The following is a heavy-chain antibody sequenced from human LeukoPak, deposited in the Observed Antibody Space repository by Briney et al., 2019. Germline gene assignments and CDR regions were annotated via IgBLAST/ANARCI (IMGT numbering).Heavy chain of an antibody. Sequence: PSETLSLTCTVSGVSISSYYWSWIRQPAGKGLEWIGRIYTNGNTNYRPSLKSRVTISVDTSKNQFSLKLTSVTAADTAVYYCAREGWLTPFDSWGQGTLVTVSS. D-gene: IGHD3-22*01. CDR2: IYTNGNT. CDR1: GVSISSYY. CDR3: AREGWLTPFDS. V-gene: IGHV4-4*07. J-gene: IGHJ4*02.